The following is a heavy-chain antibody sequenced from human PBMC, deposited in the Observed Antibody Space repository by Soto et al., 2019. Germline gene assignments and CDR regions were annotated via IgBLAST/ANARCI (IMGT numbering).Heavy chain of an antibody. V-gene: IGHV1-18*01. CDR1: GYTFTSYG. Sequence: ASVKVSCKASGYTFTSYGISWVLQAPGQGLEWMGWISAYNGNTNYAQKLQGRVTMTTDTSTSTAYMELRSLRSDDTAVYYCAGVQWLPPNWFDPWGQGTLVTVSS. J-gene: IGHJ5*02. CDR3: AGVQWLPPNWFDP. CDR2: ISAYNGNT. D-gene: IGHD6-19*01.